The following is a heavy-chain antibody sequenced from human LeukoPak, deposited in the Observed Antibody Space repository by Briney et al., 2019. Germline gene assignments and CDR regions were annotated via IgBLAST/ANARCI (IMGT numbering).Heavy chain of an antibody. Sequence: GGSLGLSRATSEFTFSSYAMSWVRQAPGKGLEWVSAISGSGGSTYYADSVKGRFTISRDNSKNTLYLQMNSLRAEDTAVYYCAKEGFGGSGSDAFDIWGQGTMVTVSS. CDR1: EFTFSSYA. D-gene: IGHD3-10*01. J-gene: IGHJ3*02. V-gene: IGHV3-23*01. CDR2: ISGSGGST. CDR3: AKEGFGGSGSDAFDI.